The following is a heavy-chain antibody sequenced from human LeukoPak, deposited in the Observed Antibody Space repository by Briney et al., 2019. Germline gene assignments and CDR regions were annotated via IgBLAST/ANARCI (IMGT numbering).Heavy chain of an antibody. D-gene: IGHD3-9*01. CDR1: GFIFSSYA. CDR3: AKTVVSAGWNYFDY. V-gene: IGHV3-23*01. CDR2: ISGSGGST. Sequence: GGSLRLSCAASGFIFSSYAMSWVRQAPGKGLEWVSAISGSGGSTYYADSVKGRFTISRDDSKNTLYLQMSSLRGEDTAVYYCAKTVVSAGWNYFDYWGQGTLVTVSS. J-gene: IGHJ4*02.